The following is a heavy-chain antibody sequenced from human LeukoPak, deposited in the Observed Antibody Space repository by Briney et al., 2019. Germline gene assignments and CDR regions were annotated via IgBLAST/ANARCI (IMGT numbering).Heavy chain of an antibody. Sequence: SETLSLTCTVSGGSISGSSYYWGWIRQPPGKGLEWIGSIYYSGSTYYNPSLKSRVTISVDTSKNQFSLKLSSVTAADTAVYFCARLSPPGYSFGSFDYWGQGTLVTVSS. CDR3: ARLSPPGYSFGSFDY. CDR2: IYYSGST. D-gene: IGHD5-18*01. CDR1: GGSISGSSYY. J-gene: IGHJ4*02. V-gene: IGHV4-39*01.